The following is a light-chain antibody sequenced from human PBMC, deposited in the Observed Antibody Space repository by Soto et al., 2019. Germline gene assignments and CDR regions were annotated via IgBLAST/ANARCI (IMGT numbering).Light chain of an antibody. J-gene: IGKJ5*01. CDR3: QQYGNSPIT. Sequence: IVLTRSPGTLSLSPGEIATLSCRASQSVSSSFLAWYQQKSGQAHRLLIYGASSRATGIPDRFSGSGSGTDFTLTISRMEPEDFAVYCCQQYGNSPITFGQRTRLEIK. V-gene: IGKV3-20*01. CDR2: GAS. CDR1: QSVSSSF.